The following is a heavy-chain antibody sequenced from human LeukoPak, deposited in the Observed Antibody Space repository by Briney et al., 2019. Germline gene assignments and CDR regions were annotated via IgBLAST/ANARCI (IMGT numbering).Heavy chain of an antibody. CDR3: ARDSSSWYYDY. CDR2: IKSDGSST. CDR1: GFTFSSYW. V-gene: IGHV3-74*03. D-gene: IGHD6-13*01. Sequence: GGSLRLSCAASGFTFSSYWMHWVRQAPGKGLEGVSCIKSDGSSTTYADSVKGRFTISRDNAKNTLHLQMNSLRAEDTAVYYCARDSSSWYYDYWGQGTLVTVSS. J-gene: IGHJ4*02.